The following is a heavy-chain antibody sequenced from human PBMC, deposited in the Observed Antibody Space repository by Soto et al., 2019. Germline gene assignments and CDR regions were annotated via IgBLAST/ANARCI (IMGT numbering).Heavy chain of an antibody. V-gene: IGHV4-38-2*01. D-gene: IGHD1-1*01. CDR1: GNSISSDYY. J-gene: IGHJ4*02. Sequence: PSETLSLTCAVSGNSISSDYYWGWIRRPPGKGLEWIGSIYHSGSTYYNPSLKSRVTISVDTSKNRFSLKMSSVTAADTAVYYCARLRQLGELDYWGQGTLVTVSS. CDR3: ARLRQLGELDY. CDR2: IYHSGST.